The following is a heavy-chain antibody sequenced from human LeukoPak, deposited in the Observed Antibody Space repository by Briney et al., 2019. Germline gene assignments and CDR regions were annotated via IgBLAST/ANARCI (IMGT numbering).Heavy chain of an antibody. CDR1: GGTFSSYA. J-gene: IGHJ4*02. Sequence: GSSVKVSCKASGGTFSSYAISWVRQAPGQGLEWMGWMNPNSGNTGYAQKFQGRVTMTRNTSISTAYMELSSLRSEDTAVYYCATKVGATVIFDYWGQGTLVTVSS. CDR2: MNPNSGNT. V-gene: IGHV1-8*02. D-gene: IGHD1-26*01. CDR3: ATKVGATVIFDY.